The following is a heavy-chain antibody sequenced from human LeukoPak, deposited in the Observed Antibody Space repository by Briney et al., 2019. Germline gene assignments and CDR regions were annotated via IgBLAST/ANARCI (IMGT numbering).Heavy chain of an antibody. D-gene: IGHD6-19*01. J-gene: IGHJ4*02. Sequence: SETLSLTCAVYGGSFSGYYWSWIRQPAGKGLEWIGRIYTSGSTNYNPSLKSRVTMSVDTSKNQFSLKLSSVTAADTAVYYCATLGPVAGKSWGYWGQGTLVTVSS. CDR1: GGSFSGYY. CDR2: IYTSGST. V-gene: IGHV4-59*10. CDR3: ATLGPVAGKSWGY.